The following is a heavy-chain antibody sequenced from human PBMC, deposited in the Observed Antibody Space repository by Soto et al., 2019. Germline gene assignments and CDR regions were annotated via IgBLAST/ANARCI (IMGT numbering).Heavy chain of an antibody. CDR3: ARDRGREDFYGPADY. D-gene: IGHD3-10*01. CDR2: INPNSGGT. Sequence: ASVKVSCKASGYTFTGYYMHWVRQPPGQGLEWMGWINPNSGGTNYAQKFQGWITMTRDTSISTAYMELSRLRSDDTAFYYCARDRGREDFYGPADYWGQGTLVTVSS. V-gene: IGHV1-2*04. J-gene: IGHJ4*02. CDR1: GYTFTGYY.